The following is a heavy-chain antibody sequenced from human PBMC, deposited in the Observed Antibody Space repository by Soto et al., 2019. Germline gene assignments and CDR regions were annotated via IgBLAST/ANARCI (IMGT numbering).Heavy chain of an antibody. CDR1: GWSFSGYY. CDR2: INPSGST. Sequence: SETLSLTCALSGWSFSGYYWSWIRQSPGKVLEWIGEINPSGSTNYNPSLKTRVTISTDTPKNQFYLKLTSVTAADTAMYYCARAWLSSTQTFDYWGQGTLVTVSS. J-gene: IGHJ4*02. D-gene: IGHD6-19*01. V-gene: IGHV4-34*01. CDR3: ARAWLSSTQTFDY.